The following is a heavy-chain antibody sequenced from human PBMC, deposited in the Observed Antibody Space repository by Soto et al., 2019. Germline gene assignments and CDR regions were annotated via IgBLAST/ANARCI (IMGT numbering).Heavy chain of an antibody. CDR1: GGSMDNNY. J-gene: IGHJ6*02. D-gene: IGHD2-21*02. CDR3: ARDLWGYCGADCYPLDV. CDR2: MYNTGST. Sequence: SETLSLTCTVSGGSMDNNYWSWIRQPPGKGLEWIGYMYNTGSTIYNPSLKRRVTISVDTSKNQFSLKLNSVTAADTAVYYCARDLWGYCGADCYPLDVWGQGTMVTVSS. V-gene: IGHV4-59*01.